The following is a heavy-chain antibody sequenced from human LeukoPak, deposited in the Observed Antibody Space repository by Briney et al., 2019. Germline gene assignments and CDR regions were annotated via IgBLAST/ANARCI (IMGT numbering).Heavy chain of an antibody. J-gene: IGHJ4*02. D-gene: IGHD4/OR15-4a*01. Sequence: SGGSLRLSCTVSGFTVSSNSMSWVREAPGKGLEWVSFIYSDNTHYSESVKGRFTISRDNSKNTLYLQMNSLRAEDTAVYYCARRAGAYSHPYDYWGQGTLVSVSS. CDR3: ARRAGAYSHPYDY. V-gene: IGHV3-53*01. CDR2: IYSDNT. CDR1: GFTVSSNS.